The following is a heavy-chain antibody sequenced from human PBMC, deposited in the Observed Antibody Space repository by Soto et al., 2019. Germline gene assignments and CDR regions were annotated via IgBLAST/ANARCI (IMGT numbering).Heavy chain of an antibody. V-gene: IGHV3-30-3*01. CDR3: ARSSFYYGSSGYQDY. CDR2: ISYDGSNR. CDR1: GFTFSSYA. D-gene: IGHD3-22*01. J-gene: IGHJ4*02. Sequence: QVQLVESGGCVVQPGRSLGLSCAASGFTFSSYAMHWVRQAPGTGLEWVAFISYDGSNRYYADSVKGRFTLSRDNSKNTLHLTMNSLRPEDTAVYYCARSSFYYGSSGYQDYWGQGTLVTVSS.